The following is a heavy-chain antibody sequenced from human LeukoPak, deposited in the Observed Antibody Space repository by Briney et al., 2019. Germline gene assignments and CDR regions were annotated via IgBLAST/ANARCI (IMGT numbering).Heavy chain of an antibody. CDR2: IYYSGST. CDR3: ARPSEHNWNGFDY. CDR1: GGSISSSSYY. V-gene: IGHV4-39*01. J-gene: IGHJ4*02. Sequence: IPSETLSLTCTVSGGSISSSSYYWGWIRQPPGKGLEWIGSIYYSGSTYYNPSLKSRVTISVDTSKNQFSLKLSSVTAADTAVYYCARPSEHNWNGFDYWGQGTLVTVSS. D-gene: IGHD1-20*01.